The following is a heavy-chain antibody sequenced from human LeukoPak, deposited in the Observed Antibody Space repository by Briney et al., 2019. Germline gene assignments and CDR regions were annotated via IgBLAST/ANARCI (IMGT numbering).Heavy chain of an antibody. CDR2: ISYDGSNK. D-gene: IGHD1-14*01. CDR1: GFTLSSYA. V-gene: IGHV3-30*04. Sequence: GGSLRLSCAVSGFTLSSYAMHWVRQAPGKGLEWVAVISYDGSNKYYADSVKGRFTISRDNSKNTLYLQMNSLRAEDTAVYYCAKGPLDYIHGTHYFDYWGQGTLVTVSS. J-gene: IGHJ4*02. CDR3: AKGPLDYIHGTHYFDY.